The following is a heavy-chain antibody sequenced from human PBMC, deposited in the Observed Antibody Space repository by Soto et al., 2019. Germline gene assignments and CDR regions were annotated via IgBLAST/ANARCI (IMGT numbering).Heavy chain of an antibody. Sequence: SETLSLTCTVSGGSISNYYWSWMRQSPGKGLEWIGNIYDSGSANYNPSLNSRVTISVDTSKNQFSLKLSSVTAADTAVYYCARVDSGHHCYFDYWGQGTLVTVS. CDR1: GGSISNYY. J-gene: IGHJ4*02. CDR2: IYDSGSA. D-gene: IGHD5-12*01. CDR3: ARVDSGHHCYFDY. V-gene: IGHV4-59*01.